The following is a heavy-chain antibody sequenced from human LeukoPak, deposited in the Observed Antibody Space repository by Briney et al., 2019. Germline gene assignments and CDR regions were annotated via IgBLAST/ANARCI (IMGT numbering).Heavy chain of an antibody. D-gene: IGHD6-19*01. CDR2: ISAYNGNT. Sequence: ASVKVSCKASGGTFSSYGISWVRQAPGQGLEWMGWISAYNGNTNYAQKLQGRVTMTTDTSTSTAYMELRSLRSDDTAVYYCATKQWLVPFAYWGQGTLVTVSS. V-gene: IGHV1-18*01. CDR3: ATKQWLVPFAY. J-gene: IGHJ4*02. CDR1: GGTFSSYG.